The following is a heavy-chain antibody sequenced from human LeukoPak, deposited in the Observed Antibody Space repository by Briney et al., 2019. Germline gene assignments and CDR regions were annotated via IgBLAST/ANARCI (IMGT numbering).Heavy chain of an antibody. D-gene: IGHD6-13*01. CDR2: ISYDGSNK. CDR1: GFTFSSYA. Sequence: PGGSLRLSCAASGFTFSSYAMHWVRQAPGKGLEWVAVISYDGSNKYYADSVKGRFTISRDNSKNTLYLQMNSLRAEDTAVYYCARDMSLDIAAAGTLIDYWGQGTLVTVSS. CDR3: ARDMSLDIAAAGTLIDY. J-gene: IGHJ4*02. V-gene: IGHV3-30*04.